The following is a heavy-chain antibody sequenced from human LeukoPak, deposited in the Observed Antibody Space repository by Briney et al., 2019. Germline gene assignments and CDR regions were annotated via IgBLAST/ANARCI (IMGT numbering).Heavy chain of an antibody. Sequence: GGSLRLSCAASGFTFSSYAMSWVRQAPGKGLEWVSAISGSGGSTYYADSVKGRFTISRDNSKNTLYLQMNSLRAEDTAVYYCAKSPLRSLYGRPDYWGQGTLVTVSS. CDR3: AKSPLRSLYGRPDY. D-gene: IGHD4-17*01. CDR1: GFTFSSYA. V-gene: IGHV3-23*01. CDR2: ISGSGGST. J-gene: IGHJ4*02.